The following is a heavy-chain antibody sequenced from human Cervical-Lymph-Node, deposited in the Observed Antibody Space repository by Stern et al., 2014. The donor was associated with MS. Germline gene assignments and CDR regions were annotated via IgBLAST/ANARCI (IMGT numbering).Heavy chain of an antibody. V-gene: IGHV3-30-3*01. Sequence: VQLVESGGGVVQPGGSLRLSCAASGFTFSSHVMHWVRPAPGKGLEWVAVIWHDENNTAYADSVKGRFTISRDNSNNTLSLQMNSLRAEDTAVYYCVREDGDFDYWGQGTLVTVSS. CDR3: VREDGDFDY. J-gene: IGHJ4*02. CDR1: GFTFSSHV. D-gene: IGHD2-8*01. CDR2: IWHDENNT.